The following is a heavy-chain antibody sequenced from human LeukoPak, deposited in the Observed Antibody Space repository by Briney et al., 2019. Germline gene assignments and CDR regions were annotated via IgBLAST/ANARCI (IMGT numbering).Heavy chain of an antibody. CDR1: GFTFSSYA. CDR3: ARDSSSSRIFDY. CDR2: ISYDGSNK. D-gene: IGHD6-13*01. Sequence: PGRSLRLSCAASGFTFSSYAMHWVRQAPGKGLEWVAVISYDGSNKYYADSVKGRFTISRDNSKNTLYLQMNSLRVEDTAVYYCARDSSSSRIFDYWGQGTLVTVSS. V-gene: IGHV3-30-3*01. J-gene: IGHJ4*02.